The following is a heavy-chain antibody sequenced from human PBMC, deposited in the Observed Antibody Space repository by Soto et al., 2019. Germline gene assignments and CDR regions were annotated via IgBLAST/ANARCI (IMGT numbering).Heavy chain of an antibody. CDR3: ANHENGGIVATITFDY. CDR2: ISGSGGST. Sequence: PGGSLRLSCAASGFTFSSYSMNWVRQAPGKGLEWVSAISGSGGSTYYADSVKGRFTISRDNSKNTLYLQMNSLRAEDTAVYYCANHENGGIVATITFDYWGQGTLVTVSS. J-gene: IGHJ4*02. CDR1: GFTFSSYS. V-gene: IGHV3-23*01. D-gene: IGHD5-12*01.